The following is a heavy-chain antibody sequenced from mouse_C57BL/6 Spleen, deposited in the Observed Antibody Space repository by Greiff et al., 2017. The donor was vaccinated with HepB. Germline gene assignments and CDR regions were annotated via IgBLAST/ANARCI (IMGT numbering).Heavy chain of an antibody. J-gene: IGHJ4*01. CDR2: ISSGSSTI. CDR1: GFTFSDYG. Sequence: EVKVVESGGGLVKPGGSLKLSCAASGFTFSDYGMHWVRQAPEKGLEWVAYISSGSSTIYYADTVKGRFTISRDNAKNTLFLQMTSLRSEDTAMYYCARRLGGHYYAMDYWGQGTSVTVSS. CDR3: ARRLGGHYYAMDY. V-gene: IGHV5-17*01.